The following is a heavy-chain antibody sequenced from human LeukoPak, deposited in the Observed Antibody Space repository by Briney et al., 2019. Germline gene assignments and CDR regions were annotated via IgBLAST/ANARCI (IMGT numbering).Heavy chain of an antibody. V-gene: IGHV3-21*01. CDR2: ISSSSSYI. D-gene: IGHD3-9*01. J-gene: IGHJ3*02. CDR1: GFTFSSYS. CDR3: ARVRYDILTGYSRGAFDI. Sequence: GGSLRLSCAASGFTFSSYSMNWVRRAPGKGLEWVSSISSSSSYIYYADSVKGRFTISRDNTKNSLYLQMNSLRAEDTAVYYCARVRYDILTGYSRGAFDIWGQGTMVTVSS.